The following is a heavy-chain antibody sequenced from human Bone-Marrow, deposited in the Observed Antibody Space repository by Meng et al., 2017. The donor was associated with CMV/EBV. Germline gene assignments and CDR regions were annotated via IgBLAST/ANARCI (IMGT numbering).Heavy chain of an antibody. CDR3: AKAGGRQWLITFDY. CDR1: GFTFSSFN. J-gene: IGHJ4*02. CDR2: ISGSGGST. D-gene: IGHD6-19*01. V-gene: IGHV3-23*01. Sequence: GGSLRLSCAVSGFTFSSFNMNWVRQAPGKGLEWVSAISGSGGSTYYADSVKGRFTISRDNSKNTLYLQMNSLRAEDTAVYYCAKAGGRQWLITFDYWGQGTLVTVSS.